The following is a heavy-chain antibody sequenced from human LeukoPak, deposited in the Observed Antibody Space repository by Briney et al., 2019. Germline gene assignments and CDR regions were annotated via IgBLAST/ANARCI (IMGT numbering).Heavy chain of an antibody. CDR3: ARDYGSGSYYAFDI. CDR2: IDYSGST. J-gene: IGHJ3*02. Sequence: SETLSLTCTVSGGSISSYYWSWIRQPPGKGLEWIGYIDYSGSTNHNPSLKSRVTISLDTSKNQFSLKLSSVTSADTAVYYCARDYGSGSYYAFDIWGQGTMVIVSS. D-gene: IGHD3-10*01. CDR1: GGSISSYY. V-gene: IGHV4-59*01.